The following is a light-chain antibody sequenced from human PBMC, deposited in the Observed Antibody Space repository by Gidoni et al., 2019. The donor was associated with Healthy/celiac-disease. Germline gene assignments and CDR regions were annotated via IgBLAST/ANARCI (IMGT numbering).Light chain of an antibody. J-gene: IGKJ1*01. V-gene: IGKV3-20*01. CDR1: QSVSSTY. Sequence: EIVLTQSPGTPSLSPGERATLSCRASQSVSSTYLAWYQQKPGQAPRLLIYGAASRVTGVPDRCSGSGSGTDFTLTISRLEPEDFAVYYCQQGAFGQGTKVEMK. CDR3: QQGA. CDR2: GAA.